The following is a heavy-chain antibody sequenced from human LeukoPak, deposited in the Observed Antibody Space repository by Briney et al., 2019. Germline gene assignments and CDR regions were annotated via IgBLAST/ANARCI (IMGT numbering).Heavy chain of an antibody. CDR3: ARDSFNSGQALGIEGSGWYSAFDI. J-gene: IGHJ3*02. D-gene: IGHD6-19*01. CDR2: ISGSGGST. CDR1: GFTFSSYA. Sequence: GGSLRLSCAASGFTFSSYAMSWVRQAPGKGLEWVSAISGSGGSTYYADSVKGRFTISRDNSKNTLYLQMNSLRAEDTAVYYCARDSFNSGQALGIEGSGWYSAFDIWGQGTMVTVSS. V-gene: IGHV3-23*01.